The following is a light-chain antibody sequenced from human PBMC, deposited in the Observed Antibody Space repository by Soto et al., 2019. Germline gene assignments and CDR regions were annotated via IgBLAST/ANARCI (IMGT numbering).Light chain of an antibody. Sequence: AIQMTQSPSSLSASVGDRVTITCRASQDIKNDLVWYQQKPGKAPNVLIYSTSTLQSGVPSRFSGLGSGTNFTLTISSLQPEDFATYYCPQEYNYPVAFGQGTRFEIK. J-gene: IGKJ5*01. CDR2: STS. CDR3: PQEYNYPVA. V-gene: IGKV1-6*01. CDR1: QDIKND.